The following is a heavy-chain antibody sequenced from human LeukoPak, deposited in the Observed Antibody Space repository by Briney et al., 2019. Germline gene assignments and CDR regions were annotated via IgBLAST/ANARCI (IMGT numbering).Heavy chain of an antibody. CDR2: ISSSSSTI. D-gene: IGHD3-22*01. CDR3: AKDRGYYYDNSAYYSDAFDI. J-gene: IGHJ3*02. CDR1: GFTFSNCA. V-gene: IGHV3-48*01. Sequence: GGSLRLSCAASGFTFSNCAMHWVRQAPGKGLEWVSYISSSSSTIYYADSVKGRFTISRDNAKNSLYLQMNSLRAEDTAVYYCAKDRGYYYDNSAYYSDAFDIWGQGTMVTVSS.